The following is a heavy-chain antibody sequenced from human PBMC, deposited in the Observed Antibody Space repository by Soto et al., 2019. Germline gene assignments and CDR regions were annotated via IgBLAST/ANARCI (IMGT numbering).Heavy chain of an antibody. V-gene: IGHV3-30*18. CDR2: ISYDGSNK. J-gene: IGHJ4*02. D-gene: IGHD3-3*01. CDR1: GFTFSSYG. CDR3: ANDIGSGPLDY. Sequence: PGGSLRLSCAASGFTFSSYGMHWVRQAPGKGLEWVAVISYDGSNKYYADSVKGRFTISRDNSKNTLYLQMNSLRAEDTAVYYCANDIGSGPLDYWGQGTLVTVSS.